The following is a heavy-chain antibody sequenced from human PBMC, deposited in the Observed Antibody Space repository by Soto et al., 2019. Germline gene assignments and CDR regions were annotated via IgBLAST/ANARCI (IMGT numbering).Heavy chain of an antibody. CDR1: GYTFTGYY. CDR2: INPNSGDT. D-gene: IGHD1-26*01. Sequence: ASVKVSCKASGYTFTGYYVHWVRQAPGQGLEWMGWINPNSGDTYLAQRFQGRVTMSRDTSIGTAYMELRGLTSDDTAEYYCAKGGAIVAAGTRVYLYNAMDVWGQGTTVTVSS. CDR3: AKGGAIVAAGTRVYLYNAMDV. J-gene: IGHJ6*02. V-gene: IGHV1-2*02.